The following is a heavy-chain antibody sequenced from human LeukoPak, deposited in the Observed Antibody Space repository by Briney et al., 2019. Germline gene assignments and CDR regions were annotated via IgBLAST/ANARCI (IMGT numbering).Heavy chain of an antibody. J-gene: IGHJ5*02. Sequence: SETLSLTCTVSGGSISGYYWSWIRQPPGKGLEWIGEINHSGSTNYNPSLKSRVTISVDTSKNQFSLKLSSVTAADTAVYYCAKISSGYYYDRFDPWGQGTLVTVSS. V-gene: IGHV4-34*01. CDR1: GGSISGYY. CDR3: AKISSGYYYDRFDP. CDR2: INHSGST. D-gene: IGHD3-22*01.